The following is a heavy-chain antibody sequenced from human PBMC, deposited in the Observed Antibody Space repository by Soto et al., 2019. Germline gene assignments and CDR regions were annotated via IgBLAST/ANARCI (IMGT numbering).Heavy chain of an antibody. CDR2: INPNSGGT. Sequence: KVACKSFGYRYSGYLIRCRRHTHGQGLEWMGWINPNSGGTNYAQKFQGWVTMTRDTSISTAYMELSRLRSDDTAVYYCARDKTIAAAGIFDCWGQGTLVTVS. D-gene: IGHD6-13*01. V-gene: IGHV1-2*04. J-gene: IGHJ4*02. CDR3: ARDKTIAAAGIFDC. CDR1: GYRYSGYL.